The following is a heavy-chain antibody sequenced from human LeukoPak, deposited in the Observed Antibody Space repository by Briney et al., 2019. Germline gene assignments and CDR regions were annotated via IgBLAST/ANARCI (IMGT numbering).Heavy chain of an antibody. CDR1: GFTFSSYA. D-gene: IGHD6-13*01. CDR2: IKQDGSEK. Sequence: GGSLRLSCAASGFTFSSYAMSWVRQAPGKGLGWVANIKQDGSEKYYVDSVKGRFTISRDNAKNSLYLQMNSLRAEDTALYYCAIGSSSSYWGQGTLVTVSP. V-gene: IGHV3-7*01. J-gene: IGHJ4*02. CDR3: AIGSSSSY.